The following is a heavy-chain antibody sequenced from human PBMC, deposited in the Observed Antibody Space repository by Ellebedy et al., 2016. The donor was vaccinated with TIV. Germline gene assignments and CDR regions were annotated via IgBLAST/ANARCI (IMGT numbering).Heavy chain of an antibody. CDR3: ARHMNTAMTNDY. D-gene: IGHD5-18*01. CDR1: GYSFTTYW. Sequence: KVSCKGSGYSFTTYWITWVRQMPGKGLEWMGRIDPSDSYTKYSPSFQGHVTISADKFNSTAHLQWSSLKASDTAMYYCARHMNTAMTNDYWGQGTLVTVSS. J-gene: IGHJ4*02. CDR2: IDPSDSYT. V-gene: IGHV5-10-1*01.